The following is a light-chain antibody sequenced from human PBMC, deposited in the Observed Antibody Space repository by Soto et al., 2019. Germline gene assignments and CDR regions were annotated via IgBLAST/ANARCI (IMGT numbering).Light chain of an antibody. J-gene: IGKJ1*01. Sequence: DVVMTQSPLSLPVTLGQPASISCRSSQSLMHSDGNTYLNWFQQRPGQSPRRLIYEVSDRDSGVPERFSGGGSGTDFTLKISRVEAEDVGVYYCMQGTHWPWTFGQGTEVEIK. CDR2: EVS. CDR3: MQGTHWPWT. V-gene: IGKV2-30*02. CDR1: QSLMHSDGNTY.